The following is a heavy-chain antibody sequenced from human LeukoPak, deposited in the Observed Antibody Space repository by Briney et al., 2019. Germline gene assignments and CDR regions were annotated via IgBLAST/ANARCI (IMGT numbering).Heavy chain of an antibody. CDR3: ARIETYSSDYYDPFFDY. D-gene: IGHD6-19*01. Sequence: PSETLSLTCTVSGYSISSGYYWGWIRQPPGKGLEWIGSIYHSGSTYYNPSLKSRVTMSVDTSKNQFSLKLTSGTAADTAVYYCARIETYSSDYYDPFFDYWGQGTLVTVSS. V-gene: IGHV4-38-2*02. J-gene: IGHJ4*02. CDR2: IYHSGST. CDR1: GYSISSGYY.